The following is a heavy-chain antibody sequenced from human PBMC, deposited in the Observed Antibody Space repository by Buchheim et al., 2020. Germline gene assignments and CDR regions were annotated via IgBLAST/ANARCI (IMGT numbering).Heavy chain of an antibody. CDR3: TTEVATIVPFDY. CDR2: INSKTDGGTT. J-gene: IGHJ4*02. Sequence: EVQLVESGGGLVKPGGSLRLSCAASGFTFSNAWMNWVRQAPGKGLEWVGRINSKTDGGTTDYAAPVKGRFPISRDDSKNTLYLQMNSLKTEDTAVYYCTTEVATIVPFDYWGQGTL. V-gene: IGHV3-15*07. D-gene: IGHD5-12*01. CDR1: GFTFSNAW.